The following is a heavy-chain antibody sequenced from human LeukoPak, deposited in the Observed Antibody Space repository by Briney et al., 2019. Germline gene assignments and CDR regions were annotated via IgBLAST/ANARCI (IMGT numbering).Heavy chain of an antibody. CDR3: ARGRPESPFDP. J-gene: IGHJ5*02. V-gene: IGHV1-18*01. D-gene: IGHD1-1*01. Sequence: ASVKVSCKTSGYTFTSYGVTWVRQARGQGLEWMGWINTYNDNTKYEKKFQGRVTMTTDTSTSTAYMELRSLSSDDTAVYYCARGRPESPFDPWGQGTLVTVSS. CDR2: INTYNDNT. CDR1: GYTFTSYG.